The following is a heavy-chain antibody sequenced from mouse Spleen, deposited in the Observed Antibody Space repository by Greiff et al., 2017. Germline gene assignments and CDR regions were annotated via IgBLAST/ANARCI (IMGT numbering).Heavy chain of an antibody. CDR3: ARSTMITAYYFDC. D-gene: IGHD2-4*01. CDR2: ILPGSGST. CDR1: GYTFSSYW. V-gene: IGHV1-9*01. Sequence: VMLVESGAELMKPGASVKISCKATGYTFSSYWIEWVKQRPGHGLEWIGEILPGSGSTNYNEKFKGKATFTADTSSNTAYMQLSSLTSEDSAVYYCARSTMITAYYFDCWGQGTTLTVSS. J-gene: IGHJ2*01.